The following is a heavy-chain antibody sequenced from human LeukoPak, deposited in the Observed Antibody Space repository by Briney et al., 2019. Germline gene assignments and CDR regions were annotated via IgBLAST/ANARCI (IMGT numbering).Heavy chain of an antibody. J-gene: IGHJ4*02. CDR2: INQGGSEK. CDR1: GSTFSSYW. CDR3: ARDVTALDS. D-gene: IGHD2-2*01. V-gene: IGHV3-7*01. Sequence: PGGSLRLSCAASGSTFSSYWMSWVRQAPEKGLEWVANINQGGSEKYYVDSVRGRFTISRDNAKNSLYLQMNSLRADDTAAYYCARDVTALDSWGQGTLVTVSS.